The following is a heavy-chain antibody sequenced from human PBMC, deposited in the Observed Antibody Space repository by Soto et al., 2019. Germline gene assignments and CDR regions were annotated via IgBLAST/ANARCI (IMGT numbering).Heavy chain of an antibody. V-gene: IGHV1-46*01. J-gene: IGHJ5*02. CDR3: ARVSSGWYYWFDP. CDR2: INPFDGSR. D-gene: IGHD6-19*01. Sequence: ASVKVSCKASGYIFTSYYIHWVRQAPGQGLEWMGWINPFDGSRMFAQSFQGRVTMTRDTSTSTVYMEVSSLRSEDTAVYYCARVSSGWYYWFDPWGQGTLVTVSS. CDR1: GYIFTSYY.